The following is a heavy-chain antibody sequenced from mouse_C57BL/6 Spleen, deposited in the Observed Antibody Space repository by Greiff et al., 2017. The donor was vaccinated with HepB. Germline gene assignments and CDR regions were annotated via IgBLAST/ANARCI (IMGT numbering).Heavy chain of an antibody. CDR2: INPNNGGT. Sequence: EVQLQQSGPELVKPGASVKIPCKASGYTFTDYNMDWVKQSHGKSLEWIGDINPNNGGTIYNQKFKGKATLTVDKSSSTAYMELRSLTSEDTAVYYCARVGLYSNYEDYAMDYWGQRTSVTVSS. J-gene: IGHJ4*01. D-gene: IGHD2-5*01. V-gene: IGHV1-18*01. CDR1: GYTFTDYN. CDR3: ARVGLYSNYEDYAMDY.